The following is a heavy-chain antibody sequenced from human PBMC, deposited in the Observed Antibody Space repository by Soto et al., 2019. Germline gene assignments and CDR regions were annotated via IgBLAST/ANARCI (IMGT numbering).Heavy chain of an antibody. CDR3: ARDPYSSGWYRN. D-gene: IGHD6-19*01. V-gene: IGHV3-7*01. CDR2: IKQDGSEK. J-gene: IGHJ4*02. CDR1: GFTFSSYW. Sequence: GGSLRLSCEASGFTFSSYWMSWVRQAPGKGLEWVANIKQDGSEKYYVDSVKGRFTISRDNAKNSLYLQMNSLRAEDTAVYYCARDPYSSGWYRNWGQGT.